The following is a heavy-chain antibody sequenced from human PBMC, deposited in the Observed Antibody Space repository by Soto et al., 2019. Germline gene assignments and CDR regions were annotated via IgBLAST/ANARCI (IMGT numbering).Heavy chain of an antibody. CDR3: ARTYGSGSYYPRGMDV. Sequence: QVQLVQSGAEVKKPGSSVKVSCKASGGTFSSYAISWVRQAPGQGLEWMGGIIPIFGTANYAQKFQGRVTITADESTSTAYMEPSSLRSEDTAVYYCARTYGSGSYYPRGMDVWGQGTTVTVSS. CDR1: GGTFSSYA. D-gene: IGHD3-10*01. CDR2: IIPIFGTA. J-gene: IGHJ6*02. V-gene: IGHV1-69*01.